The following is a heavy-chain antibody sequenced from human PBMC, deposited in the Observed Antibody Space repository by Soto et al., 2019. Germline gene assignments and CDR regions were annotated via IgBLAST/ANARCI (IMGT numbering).Heavy chain of an antibody. D-gene: IGHD5-12*01. CDR3: VTYRRGYSGYDYKRWFDP. Sequence: QVQLVQSGAEVKKPGSSVKVSCKASGGTFSSYAISWVRQAPGQGLEWMGGIIPIFGTANYAQKFQGRVTITADESTSTAYMELSSLRSEDTAVYYCVTYRRGYSGYDYKRWFDPWGQGTLVTVSS. V-gene: IGHV1-69*01. CDR2: IIPIFGTA. CDR1: GGTFSSYA. J-gene: IGHJ5*02.